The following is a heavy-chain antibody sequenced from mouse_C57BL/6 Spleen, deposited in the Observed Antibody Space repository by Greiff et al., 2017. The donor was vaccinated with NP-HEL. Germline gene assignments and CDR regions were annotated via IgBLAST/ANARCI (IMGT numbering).Heavy chain of an antibody. D-gene: IGHD1-1*01. Sequence: VQLKQSGPELVKPGASVKISCKASGYSFTGYYMNWVKQSPEKSLEWIGEINPSTGGTTYNQKFKAKATLTVDKSSSTAYMQLKSLTSEDSAVYYCANYGSYWYFDVWGTGTTVTVSS. CDR2: INPSTGGT. J-gene: IGHJ1*03. CDR1: GYSFTGYY. CDR3: ANYGSYWYFDV. V-gene: IGHV1-42*01.